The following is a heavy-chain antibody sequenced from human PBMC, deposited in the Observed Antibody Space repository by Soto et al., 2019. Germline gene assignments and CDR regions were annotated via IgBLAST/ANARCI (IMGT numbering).Heavy chain of an antibody. CDR2: ISYDGSNK. J-gene: IGHJ4*02. CDR1: GFTFSSYA. D-gene: IGHD3-9*01. CDR3: ARGNDILTGLDY. V-gene: IGHV3-30-3*01. Sequence: QVQLVESGGGVVQPGRSLRLSCAASGFTFSSYAMHWVRQAPGKGLEWVAVISYDGSNKYYADSVKGRFTISRDNSKNTLYLKMNSLRAEDTAVYYCARGNDILTGLDYWGQGTLVTVSS.